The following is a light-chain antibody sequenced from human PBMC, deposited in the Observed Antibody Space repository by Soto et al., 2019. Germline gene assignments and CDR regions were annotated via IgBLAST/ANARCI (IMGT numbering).Light chain of an antibody. Sequence: QPVLTQSPSASASLGASVKLTCTLSSGHSSYAIAWHQQQPEKGPRYLMKLDSDGSHTKGDAIPDRFSGSSSGAERSLTISSLQSEDEAHYYCQPWGTRIHVVFGGGTKLTVL. CDR3: QPWGTRIHVV. V-gene: IGLV4-69*01. J-gene: IGLJ2*01. CDR2: LDSDGSH. CDR1: SGHSSYA.